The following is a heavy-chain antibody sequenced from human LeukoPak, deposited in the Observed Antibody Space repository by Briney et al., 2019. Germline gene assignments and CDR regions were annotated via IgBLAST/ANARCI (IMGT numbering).Heavy chain of an antibody. J-gene: IGHJ5*02. D-gene: IGHD4-23*01. CDR1: GYSFPSYW. V-gene: IGHV5-51*01. CDR3: ARLRGGNRAVWFDP. Sequence: GESLKISCKGSGYSFPSYWIGWLRQLPGKGMEWMGIIYPDDSDTRYSPSFQGQVTISADKSISTAYLQWSSLKASDTAMYYCARLRGGNRAVWFDPWGQGTLVTVSS. CDR2: IYPDDSDT.